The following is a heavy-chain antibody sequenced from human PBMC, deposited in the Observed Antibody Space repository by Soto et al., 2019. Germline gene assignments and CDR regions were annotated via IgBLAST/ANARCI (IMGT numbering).Heavy chain of an antibody. J-gene: IGHJ4*02. CDR1: GHTVTDLS. CDR3: ATDLWFGKLYGDY. V-gene: IGHV1-24*01. D-gene: IGHD3-10*01. Sequence: ASVKVSCKVSGHTVTDLSMHWVRQAPGKGLEWMGGFDPELNKKIYAQKFQGRVTMTEDTSTDTAYMELSSLRSEDTAVYYCATDLWFGKLYGDYWGQGTPITVSS. CDR2: FDPELNKK.